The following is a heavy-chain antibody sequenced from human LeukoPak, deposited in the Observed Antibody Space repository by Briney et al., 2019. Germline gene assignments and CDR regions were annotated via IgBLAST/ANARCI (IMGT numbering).Heavy chain of an antibody. CDR1: GYSISTGYY. Sequence: SETLSLTCTVSGYSISTGYYWGWVRQPPGKRLEWIGTVYHSGSTNYNPSLKSRVTMSVDTSKNQFSLKLSSVTAADTAVYYCARDSSSWYKVDYFDYWGQGTLVTVSS. V-gene: IGHV4-38-2*02. D-gene: IGHD6-13*01. CDR3: ARDSSSWYKVDYFDY. J-gene: IGHJ4*02. CDR2: VYHSGST.